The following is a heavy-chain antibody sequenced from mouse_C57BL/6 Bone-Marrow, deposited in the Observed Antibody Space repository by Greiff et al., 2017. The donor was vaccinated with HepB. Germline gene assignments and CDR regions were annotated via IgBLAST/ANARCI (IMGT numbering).Heavy chain of an antibody. CDR1: GYTFTNYW. V-gene: IGHV1-63*01. J-gene: IGHJ4*01. Sequence: SGAELVRPGTSVKMSCKASGYTFTNYWIGWAKQRPGHGLEWIGDIYPGGGYTNYNEKFKGKATLTADKSSSTAYMQFSSLTSEDSAIYYCARRPDLDYWGQGTSVTVSS. CDR2: IYPGGGYT. CDR3: ARRPDLDY.